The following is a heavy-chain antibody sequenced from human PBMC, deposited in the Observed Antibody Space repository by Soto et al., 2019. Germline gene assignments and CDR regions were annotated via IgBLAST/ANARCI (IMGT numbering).Heavy chain of an antibody. Sequence: SETLSLTCTVSGGSISSYYWSWIRQPPGKGLEWIGYIYYSGSTNYNPSLKSRVTISVDTSKNQFSLKLSSVTAADTAVYYCARGVKNHSSSWYNWFDPWGQGTLVTVSS. CDR1: GGSISSYY. J-gene: IGHJ5*02. CDR2: IYYSGST. D-gene: IGHD6-13*01. V-gene: IGHV4-59*08. CDR3: ARGVKNHSSSWYNWFDP.